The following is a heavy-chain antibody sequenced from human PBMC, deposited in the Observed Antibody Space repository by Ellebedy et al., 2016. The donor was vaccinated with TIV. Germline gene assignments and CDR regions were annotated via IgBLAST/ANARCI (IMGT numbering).Heavy chain of an antibody. CDR1: GFSLSNARMG. D-gene: IGHD4-17*01. J-gene: IGHJ6*02. CDR3: ARMETVTTTVWVYYYGMDV. Sequence: SGPTLVXPTETLTLTCTVSGFSLSNARMGASWIRQPPGKALEWLAHIFSNDEKSYSTSLKSRLTISKDTSKSQVVLTMTNMDPVDTATYYCARMETVTTTVWVYYYGMDVWGQGTTVTVSS. V-gene: IGHV2-26*01. CDR2: IFSNDEK.